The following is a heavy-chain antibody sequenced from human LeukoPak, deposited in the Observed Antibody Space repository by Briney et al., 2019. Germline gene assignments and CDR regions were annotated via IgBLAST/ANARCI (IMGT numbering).Heavy chain of an antibody. CDR3: ARGSRDSGWYMEAWFDP. CDR2: ISSSSSTI. D-gene: IGHD6-19*01. V-gene: IGHV3-48*01. Sequence: GGSLRLSCAASGFTFSSYSMNWVRQAPGKGLEWVSYISSSSSTIYYADSVKGRFTISRDNAKNSLSLQMNSLRAEDTAVYYCARGSRDSGWYMEAWFDPWGQGTLVTVSS. J-gene: IGHJ5*02. CDR1: GFTFSSYS.